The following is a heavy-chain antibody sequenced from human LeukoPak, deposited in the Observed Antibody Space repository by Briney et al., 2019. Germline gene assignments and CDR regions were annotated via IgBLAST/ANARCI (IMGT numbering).Heavy chain of an antibody. J-gene: IGHJ3*02. CDR3: TKDSGTPDAFDI. CDR1: GFTFSNAW. Sequence: GGSLRLSCAASGFTFSNAWMSWVRQAPGKGLEWVGRIKHKTDGGTTDYAATVKGRFTISRDDSKNTLYLQKNSLKTEDTAVYYCTKDSGTPDAFDIWGQGTMVTVSS. V-gene: IGHV3-15*01. CDR2: IKHKTDGGTT. D-gene: IGHD3-10*01.